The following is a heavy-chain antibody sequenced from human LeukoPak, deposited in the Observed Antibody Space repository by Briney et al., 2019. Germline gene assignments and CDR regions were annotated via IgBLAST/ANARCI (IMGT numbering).Heavy chain of an antibody. CDR2: ISSGSRYI. CDR1: GFTFSSYS. V-gene: IGHV3-21*01. J-gene: IGHJ4*02. Sequence: GGSLRLSCAASGFTFSSYSMNWVLQAPGKGLEWVSSISSGSRYIYYAASVKGRFTISRDDAKNSLSLQMDSLSAEDTALFYCARGRYYGSGTYYGLGDYWGQGTLVTVSS. CDR3: ARGRYYGSGTYYGLGDY. D-gene: IGHD3-10*01.